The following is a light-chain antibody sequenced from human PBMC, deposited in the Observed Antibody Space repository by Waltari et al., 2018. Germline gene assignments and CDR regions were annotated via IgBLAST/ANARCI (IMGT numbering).Light chain of an antibody. CDR3: QQYNNWPPVT. J-gene: IGKJ1*01. CDR2: GSS. CDR1: QTIGRS. Sequence: ETVLTQSPATLSVSPRERATLSCRTSQTIGRSLAWDQQKPGQAPRLVIYGSSISATGFPARFSGSGSETEFALTISGLQSEDFAVYYCQQYNNWPPVTFGQGTKVEI. V-gene: IGKV3-15*01.